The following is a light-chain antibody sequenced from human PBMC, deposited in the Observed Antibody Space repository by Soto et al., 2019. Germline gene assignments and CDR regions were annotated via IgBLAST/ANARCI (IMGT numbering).Light chain of an antibody. J-gene: IGKJ1*01. V-gene: IGKV1-5*01. CDR1: QNIGTW. Sequence: DVQMTQSPSTLSASVGDRVTITCRASQNIGTWLAWYQQKPGGAPRLLIYDVSNLESGVPSRFSGSGSGPEFTLTITPLQTEDFGIYYCQQYDSSRTFGQGTKVDLK. CDR2: DVS. CDR3: QQYDSSRT.